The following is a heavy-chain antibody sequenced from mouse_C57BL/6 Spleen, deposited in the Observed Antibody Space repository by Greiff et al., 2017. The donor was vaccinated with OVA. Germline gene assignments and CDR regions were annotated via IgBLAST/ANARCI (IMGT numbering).Heavy chain of an antibody. CDR2: ISDGGSYT. J-gene: IGHJ2*01. CDR1: GFTFSSYA. D-gene: IGHD1-1*01. CDR3: ARGPNYYGSSYSYYLDY. V-gene: IGHV5-4*03. Sequence: DVKLVESGGGLVKPGGSLKLSCAASGFTFSSYAMSWVRQTPEKRLEWVATISDGGSYTYYPDNVKGRFTISRDNAKNNLYLQMSHLKSEDTAMYYCARGPNYYGSSYSYYLDYWGQGTTLTVSS.